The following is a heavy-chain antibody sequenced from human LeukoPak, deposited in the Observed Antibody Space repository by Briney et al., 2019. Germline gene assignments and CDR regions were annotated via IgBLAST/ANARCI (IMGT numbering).Heavy chain of an antibody. CDR2: ISYDGSNK. Sequence: GRSLRLSCAASGFTFSSYGMHWVRQAPGKGLEWVAVISYDGSNKYYTDSVKGRFTISRDNSKNTLYLQMNSLRAEDTAVYYCAKGRTGTTDYWGQGTLITVSS. CDR1: GFTFSSYG. J-gene: IGHJ4*02. V-gene: IGHV3-30*18. D-gene: IGHD1-7*01. CDR3: AKGRTGTTDY.